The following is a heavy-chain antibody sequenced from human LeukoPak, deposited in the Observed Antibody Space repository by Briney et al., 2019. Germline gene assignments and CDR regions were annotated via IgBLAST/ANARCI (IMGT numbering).Heavy chain of an antibody. CDR1: GFTFDDYA. Sequence: GGSLRLXCAASGFTFDDYAMHWVRHAPGKGLEWVSGISWNSGSIGYADSVKGRFTISRDNAKNSLYLQMNSLRAEDMALYYCAKGAFAYYYGSGSYYFDYWGQGTLVTVSS. CDR3: AKGAFAYYYGSGSYYFDY. D-gene: IGHD3-10*01. V-gene: IGHV3-9*03. J-gene: IGHJ4*02. CDR2: ISWNSGSI.